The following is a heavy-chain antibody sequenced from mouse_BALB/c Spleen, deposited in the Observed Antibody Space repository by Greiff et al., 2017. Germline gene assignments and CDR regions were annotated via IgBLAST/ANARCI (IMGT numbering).Heavy chain of an antibody. V-gene: IGHV1S22*01. CDR2: IYPGSGST. CDR3: TRSGGYYAMDY. CDR1: GYTFTSYW. Sequence: LQQPGSELVRPGASVKLSCKASGYTFTSYWMHWVKQRHGQGLEWIGNIYPGSGSTNYDEKFKSKGTLTVDTSSSTAYMHLSSLTSEDSAVYYCTRSGGYYAMDYWGQGTSVTVSS. D-gene: IGHD3-1*01. J-gene: IGHJ4*01.